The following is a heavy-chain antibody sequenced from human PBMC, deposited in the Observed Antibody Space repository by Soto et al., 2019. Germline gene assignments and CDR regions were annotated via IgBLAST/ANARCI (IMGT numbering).Heavy chain of an antibody. D-gene: IGHD3-10*01. CDR2: INYSGRTT. CDR3: VKQRDSGKTYYYHMDV. CDR1: GFSFNTYA. Sequence: EVQLLESGGGLVQPGGSLRLSCETSGFSFNTYAMTWVRQAPGMGLEWVAVINYSGRTTFHAQSVKGRFTISRDNSRNTVFLQIDSLRAKDTAVYYCVKQRDSGKTYYYHMDVWGLGTTVIVSS. V-gene: IGHV3-23*01. J-gene: IGHJ6*02.